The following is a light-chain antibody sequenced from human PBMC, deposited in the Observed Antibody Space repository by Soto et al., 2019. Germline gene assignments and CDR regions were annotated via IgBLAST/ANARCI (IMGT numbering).Light chain of an antibody. V-gene: IGKV1-5*01. CDR1: RSISDW. CDR3: QQDDTSPIT. CDR2: DAS. J-gene: IGKJ5*01. Sequence: DIQMTHSPSTLSASVWDRGTITSRASRSISDWLAWYQQKPGKAPELLIFDASNLKSGVSSRFSGSGFGTDFTLTISSLQAEDSAIYYCQQDDTSPITFGQGTRLEIK.